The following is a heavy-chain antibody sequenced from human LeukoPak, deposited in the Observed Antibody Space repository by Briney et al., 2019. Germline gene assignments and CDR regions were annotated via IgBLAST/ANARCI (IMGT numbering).Heavy chain of an antibody. CDR2: IWYDGSNK. V-gene: IGHV3-33*01. CDR3: ARAPERDYGDINAFDI. Sequence: GGSLRLSCAASGFTFSSYGMHWVRQAPGKGLGWVAVIWYDGSNKYYADSVKGRFTISRDNSKNTLYLQMNSLRAEDTAVYYCARAPERDYGDINAFDIWGQGTMVTVSS. D-gene: IGHD4-17*01. CDR1: GFTFSSYG. J-gene: IGHJ3*02.